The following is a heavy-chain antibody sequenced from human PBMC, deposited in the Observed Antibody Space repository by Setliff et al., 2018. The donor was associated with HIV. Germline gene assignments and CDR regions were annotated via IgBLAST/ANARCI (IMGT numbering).Heavy chain of an antibody. CDR3: AAFFVTPLTTQDF. CDR2: IYHSGKT. CDR1: GGSISDNKYY. J-gene: IGHJ4*02. V-gene: IGHV4-39*01. Sequence: SETLSLTCSVSGGSISDNKYYWSWIRQPPGKGLEWTGSIYHSGKTYYNPSLKSRLTISVDTSKNQFSLKLSSVTAADTAIYYCAAFFVTPLTTQDFWGQGTLVTVSS. D-gene: IGHD4-17*01.